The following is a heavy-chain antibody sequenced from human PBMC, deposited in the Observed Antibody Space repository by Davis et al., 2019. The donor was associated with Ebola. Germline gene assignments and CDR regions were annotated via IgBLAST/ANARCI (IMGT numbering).Heavy chain of an antibody. J-gene: IGHJ5*02. Sequence: GGSLRLSCAASGFTFSSSVMGWVHQAPGKGLEWVSGISGSGGSTYYADSVKGRFTISRDNSENMLYLQMNSLRAEDTAVYYCAKDRLRLWLGESSGQGTLVTISS. CDR2: ISGSGGST. V-gene: IGHV3-23*01. CDR3: AKDRLRLWLGES. D-gene: IGHD3-10*01. CDR1: GFTFSSSV.